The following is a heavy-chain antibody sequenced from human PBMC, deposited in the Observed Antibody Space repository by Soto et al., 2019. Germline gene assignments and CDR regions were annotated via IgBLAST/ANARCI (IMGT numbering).Heavy chain of an antibody. D-gene: IGHD5-18*01. J-gene: IGHJ5*02. CDR1: GYTFTSYG. CDR2: ISAYNGNT. CDR3: ARDFEKAEEYSYGLNWFDP. V-gene: IGHV1-18*01. Sequence: ASVKVSCKASGYTFTSYGISWVRQAPGQGLEWMGWISAYNGNTNYAQKLQGRVTMTTDTSTSTAYMELRSLRSDDTAVYYCARDFEKAEEYSYGLNWFDPWGQGTLVTVSS.